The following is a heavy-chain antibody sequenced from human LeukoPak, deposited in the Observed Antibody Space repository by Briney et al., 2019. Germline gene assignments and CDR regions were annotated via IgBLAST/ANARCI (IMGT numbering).Heavy chain of an antibody. CDR2: IIPIFCTA. Sequence: ASVKVSCKASGGTFSSYAISWVRQAPGQGLEWMGGIIPIFCTANYAQKFQGRVTITADESTSTAYMELSSLRSEDTAVYYCATSVWPPYYYYYYMDVWGKGTTVTVSS. V-gene: IGHV1-69*13. J-gene: IGHJ6*03. CDR3: ATSVWPPYYYYYYMDV. CDR1: GGTFSSYA. D-gene: IGHD2-8*01.